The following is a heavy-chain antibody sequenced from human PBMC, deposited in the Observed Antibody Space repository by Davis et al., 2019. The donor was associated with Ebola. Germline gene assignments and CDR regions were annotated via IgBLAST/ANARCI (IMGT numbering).Heavy chain of an antibody. Sequence: MPSETLSLTCAVSGGSISSSNWWSWVRQPPGKGLEWIGEIYHSGSTNYNPSLKSRVTISVDKSKNQFSLKLSSVTAADTAVYYCARSGFYGDYRVDYWGQGTLVTVSS. V-gene: IGHV4-4*02. CDR1: GGSISSSNW. CDR2: IYHSGST. D-gene: IGHD4-17*01. J-gene: IGHJ4*02. CDR3: ARSGFYGDYRVDY.